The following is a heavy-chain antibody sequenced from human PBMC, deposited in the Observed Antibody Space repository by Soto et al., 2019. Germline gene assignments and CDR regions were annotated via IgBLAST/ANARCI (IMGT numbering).Heavy chain of an antibody. J-gene: IGHJ5*02. D-gene: IGHD3-10*01. CDR1: GYTFTGYY. CDR2: INPNSGGT. V-gene: IGHV1-2*04. CDR3: ARGVGSGSYYNQYNWFAP. Sequence: ASVKVSCKALGYTFTGYYIHWVRQAPGQGPEWMGWINPNSGGTKYSQKFQGWVNMTRDTSINTAYMELRSLRSDDTAVYYCARGVGSGSYYNQYNWFAPWGQGTLVTVSS.